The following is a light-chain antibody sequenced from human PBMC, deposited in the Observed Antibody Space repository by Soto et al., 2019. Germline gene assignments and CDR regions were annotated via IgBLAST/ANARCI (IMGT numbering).Light chain of an antibody. V-gene: IGKV3-20*01. CDR1: QSVSSDY. CDR2: GAS. Sequence: EIVLTQSPGTLSLSPGERATLSCRASQSVSSDYLAWYQQKPAQAPRLLIYGASYRATGIPDRFSGSGSGTDFTLNISRLEPEDFAVYYCQQYRSSLTFGGGTKVEIK. J-gene: IGKJ4*01. CDR3: QQYRSSLT.